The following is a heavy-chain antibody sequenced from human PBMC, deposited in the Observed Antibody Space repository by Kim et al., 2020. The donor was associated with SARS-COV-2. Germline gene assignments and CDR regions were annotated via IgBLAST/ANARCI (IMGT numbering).Heavy chain of an antibody. CDR3: ARHGYGNNRRFFDL. V-gene: IGHV5-51*01. J-gene: IGHJ4*02. Sequence: YIPSFQGQVTFSADRSISTAYLQWSSLEASDTAVYYCARHGYGNNRRFFDLWGQGTLVTVSS. D-gene: IGHD6-13*01.